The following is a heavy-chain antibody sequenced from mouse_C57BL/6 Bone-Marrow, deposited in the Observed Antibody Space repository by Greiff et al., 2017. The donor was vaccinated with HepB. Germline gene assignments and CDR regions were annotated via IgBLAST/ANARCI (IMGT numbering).Heavy chain of an antibody. CDR2: INYDGSST. J-gene: IGHJ1*03. CDR3: ARDSSYWYFDV. CDR1: GFTFSDYY. Sequence: EVKLVESEGGLVQPGSSMKLSCTASGFTFSDYYMAWVRQVPEKGLEWVANINYDGSSTYYLDSLKSRFIISRDNAKNMLYLQMSSLKSEDTATYYCARDSSYWYFDVWGTGTTVTVSS. V-gene: IGHV5-16*01. D-gene: IGHD1-1*01.